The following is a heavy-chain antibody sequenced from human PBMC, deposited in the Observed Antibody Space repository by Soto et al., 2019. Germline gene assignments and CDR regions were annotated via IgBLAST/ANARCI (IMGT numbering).Heavy chain of an antibody. CDR3: AKIAVFGIVLGGKGLDP. Sequence: QVQLVQSGVEVKKPGASVNVSCKASGYTFTRYGIAWVRQAPGQGLEWMGWISGYNGNRNYVEKFQGRLTMTTDTCTSTAYMELRSLRSDDTAVYYCAKIAVFGIVLGGKGLDPWGQGTLV. CDR1: GYTFTRYG. V-gene: IGHV1-18*01. D-gene: IGHD3-3*01. J-gene: IGHJ5*02. CDR2: ISGYNGNR.